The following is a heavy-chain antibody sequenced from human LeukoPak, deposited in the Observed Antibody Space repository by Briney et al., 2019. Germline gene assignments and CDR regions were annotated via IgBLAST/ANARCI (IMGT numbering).Heavy chain of an antibody. D-gene: IGHD6-19*01. V-gene: IGHV4-4*07. CDR2: IYTSGST. Sequence: SETLSLTCTVSGGSISSYYWSWIRQPAGKGLEWIGRIYTSGSTYYNPSLKSRVTISVDTSKNQFSLKLSSVTAADTAVYYCARDHSGIAVASNWGQGALVTVSS. CDR3: ARDHSGIAVASN. J-gene: IGHJ4*02. CDR1: GGSISSYY.